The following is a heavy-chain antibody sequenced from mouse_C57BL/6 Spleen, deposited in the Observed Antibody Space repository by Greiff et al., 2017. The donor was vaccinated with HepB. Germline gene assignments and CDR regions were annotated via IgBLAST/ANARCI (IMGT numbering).Heavy chain of an antibody. D-gene: IGHD1-1*01. V-gene: IGHV5-12*01. J-gene: IGHJ4*01. Sequence: EVKLVESGGGLVQPGGSLKLSCAASGFTFSDYYMYWVRQTPEKRLEWVAYISNGGGSTYYPDTVKGRFTISRDNAKTTLYLQMSRLKSEDTARYYCARQGYGSSYDAMDYWGQGTSVTVSS. CDR3: ARQGYGSSYDAMDY. CDR2: ISNGGGST. CDR1: GFTFSDYY.